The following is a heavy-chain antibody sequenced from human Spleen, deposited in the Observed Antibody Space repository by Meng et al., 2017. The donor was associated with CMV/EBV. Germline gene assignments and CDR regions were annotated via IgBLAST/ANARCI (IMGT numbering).Heavy chain of an antibody. CDR2: IYYSGST. J-gene: IGHJ4*02. CDR3: ARGLRFLEWFPYYFDY. CDR1: GGSISSYY. V-gene: IGHV4-59*01. Sequence: SETLSLTCTVSGGSISSYYWSWIRQPPGKGLEWIGYIYYSGSTNYNPSLKSRVTISVDTSKNQFSLKLSSVTAADTAVYYCARGLRFLEWFPYYFDYWGRGTLVTVSS. D-gene: IGHD3-3*01.